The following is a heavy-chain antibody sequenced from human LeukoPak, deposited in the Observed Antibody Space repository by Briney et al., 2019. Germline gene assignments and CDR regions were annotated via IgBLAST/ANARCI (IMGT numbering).Heavy chain of an antibody. J-gene: IGHJ4*02. CDR3: ARDDRSGGSCAFDY. Sequence: PSETLSLTCTVSGGSISSGDYSWSWIRQPPGKGLEWIGYIYYSGSTYYNPSLKSRVTISVDTSKNQFSLKLSSVTAADTAVYYCARDDRSGGSCAFDYWGQGTLVTVSS. D-gene: IGHD2-15*01. V-gene: IGHV4-30-4*01. CDR2: IYYSGST. CDR1: GGSISSGDYS.